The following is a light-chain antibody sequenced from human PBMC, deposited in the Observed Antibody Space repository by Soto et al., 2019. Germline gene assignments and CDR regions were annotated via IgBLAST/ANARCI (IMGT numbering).Light chain of an antibody. V-gene: IGKV1D-12*01. CDR1: QRISTW. J-gene: IGKJ4*02. Sequence: DRVTITCRASQRISTWLAWYQEKAGKAPQLLIYAASNLQSGVPSRFSGCEPGTEYDLAMSCRQSEDSATYYCQPASRVPGTLGGGTKVDIK. CDR2: AAS. CDR3: QPASRVPGT.